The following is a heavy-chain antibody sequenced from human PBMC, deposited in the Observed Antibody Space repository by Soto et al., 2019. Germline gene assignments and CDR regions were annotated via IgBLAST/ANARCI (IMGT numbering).Heavy chain of an antibody. CDR2: IYYSGST. D-gene: IGHD3-10*01. V-gene: IGHV4-31*03. Sequence: QVQLQESGPGLVKPSQTLSLTYTVSGGSISSGGYYWSWIRQHPGKGLEWIGYIYYSGSTYYNPSLKSRVTISVDTSKNQFSLKLSSVTAADTAVYYCARVRGITMVRGVMDVWGQGTTVTVSS. J-gene: IGHJ6*02. CDR3: ARVRGITMVRGVMDV. CDR1: GGSISSGGYY.